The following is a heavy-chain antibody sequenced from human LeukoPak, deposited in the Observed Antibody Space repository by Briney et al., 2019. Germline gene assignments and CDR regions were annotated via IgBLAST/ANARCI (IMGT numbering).Heavy chain of an antibody. D-gene: IGHD3-22*01. J-gene: IGHJ4*02. CDR1: GFTFSSYA. Sequence: PGGSLRLSCAVSGFTFSSYAMHWVRQAPGKGLEWVAVISYDGSTKYYADSLKGRFTISRDNAKNSLYLQMNSLRAEDTAVYYCARANYDSSGYYPLIYYWGQGTLVTVSS. CDR2: ISYDGSTK. CDR3: ARANYDSSGYYPLIYY. V-gene: IGHV3-30*04.